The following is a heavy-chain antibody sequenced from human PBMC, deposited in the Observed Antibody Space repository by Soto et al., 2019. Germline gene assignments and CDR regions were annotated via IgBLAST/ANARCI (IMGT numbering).Heavy chain of an antibody. V-gene: IGHV4-39*01. CDR3: GRVVEGATRHSDPDS. Sequence: SETLSLTCTVSGVSINNSHSFWAWIRQPPGKGLQFIASVYHNGGAHYNSSMNSRVTISVDTANNQVSLRMRFLTAADTAFYYCGRVVEGATRHSDPDSWGQGIQVTVSS. CDR2: VYHNGGA. J-gene: IGHJ5*01. D-gene: IGHD2-21*01. CDR1: GVSINNSHSF.